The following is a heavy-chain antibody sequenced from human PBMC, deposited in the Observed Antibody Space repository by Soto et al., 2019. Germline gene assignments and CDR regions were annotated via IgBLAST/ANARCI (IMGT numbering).Heavy chain of an antibody. J-gene: IGHJ4*02. D-gene: IGHD4-17*01. V-gene: IGHV3-15*01. CDR1: GFTFSNAW. Sequence: EVQLVESGGGLVKPGGSLRLSCAASGFTFSNAWMSWVRQAPGKGLEWVGRINSKTDGGTTDYAAPVKGRFTISRDDSKNTLYLQMNSLKTEDTAVYYCTTAVGYGDYVAYFDYWGQGTLVTVSS. CDR3: TTAVGYGDYVAYFDY. CDR2: INSKTDGGTT.